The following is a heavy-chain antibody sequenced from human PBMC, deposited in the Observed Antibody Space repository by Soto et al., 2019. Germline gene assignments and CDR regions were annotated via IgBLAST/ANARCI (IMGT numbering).Heavy chain of an antibody. D-gene: IGHD3-16*01. CDR3: ARDPIGGGAPYYFDY. V-gene: IGHV1-2*02. Sequence: QVQLVQSGAGVKKPGASVQVSCKASGYTFTEYYLYWVRQAPGQGPEWLGGINPMTGYTNQAQKFQGRVTITRDMSLTTAYMELNRLTSDKTAVYYCARDPIGGGAPYYFDYWGQGSLVTVSS. CDR1: GYTFTEYY. J-gene: IGHJ4*02. CDR2: INPMTGYT.